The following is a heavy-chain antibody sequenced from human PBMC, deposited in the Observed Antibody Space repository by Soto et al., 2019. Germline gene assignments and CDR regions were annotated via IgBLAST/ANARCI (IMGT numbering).Heavy chain of an antibody. CDR1: GYTFTSYD. CDR2: MNSNSGNT. J-gene: IGHJ5*02. V-gene: IGHV1-8*01. CDR3: ARTYITGTHIYNWFDT. D-gene: IGHD1-20*01. Sequence: ASVKVSCKASGYTFTSYDINWVRQATGQGLEWMGWMNSNSGNTGYAQKFQGRVTMTRNTSISTAYMELSSLRSEDTAVYYCARTYITGTHIYNWFDTWGQGTLVTVSS.